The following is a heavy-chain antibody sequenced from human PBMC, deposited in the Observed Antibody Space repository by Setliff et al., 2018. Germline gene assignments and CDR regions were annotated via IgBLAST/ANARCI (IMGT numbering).Heavy chain of an antibody. CDR1: GGSISSSSYY. CDR3: ARALDDYSNYEGWFDP. V-gene: IGHV4-39*01. Sequence: SETLSLTCTVSGGSISSSSYYWGWIRQPPGKGLEWIGSIYYSGSTYYNPSLKSRVTISVDTSKNQFSLKLSSVTAADTAVYYCARALDDYSNYEGWFDPWGQGTLVTVSS. D-gene: IGHD4-4*01. CDR2: IYYSGST. J-gene: IGHJ5*02.